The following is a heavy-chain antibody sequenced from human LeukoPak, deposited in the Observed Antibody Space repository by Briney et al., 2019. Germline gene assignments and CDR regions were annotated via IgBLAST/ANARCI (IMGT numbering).Heavy chain of an antibody. CDR1: GGTFSSYA. Sequence: SVTVSCRASGGTFSSYAISWVRQAPGQGLEWMGGIIPIFGTANYAQKFQGRATTTADESTSTAYMELSSLRSEDTAVYYCARGAGQSAYYYYYMDVWGKGTTVTVSS. J-gene: IGHJ6*03. CDR2: IIPIFGTA. D-gene: IGHD3-10*01. CDR3: ARGAGQSAYYYYYMDV. V-gene: IGHV1-69*13.